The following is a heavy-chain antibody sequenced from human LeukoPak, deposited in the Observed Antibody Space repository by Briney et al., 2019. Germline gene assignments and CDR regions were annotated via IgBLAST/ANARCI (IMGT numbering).Heavy chain of an antibody. CDR3: TTVGIWKMVTGEDR. CDR1: GFTFSSYA. Sequence: GGSLRLSCVASGFTFSSYAMTWVRQAPGRGLEWVATISHSSGSTYYADSVKGRVTISRDNFKNTLHLQMNSLKIEDTAVYYCTTVGIWKMVTGEDRWGQGTLVAVSS. J-gene: IGHJ5*02. D-gene: IGHD5-24*01. CDR2: ISHSSGST. V-gene: IGHV3-23*01.